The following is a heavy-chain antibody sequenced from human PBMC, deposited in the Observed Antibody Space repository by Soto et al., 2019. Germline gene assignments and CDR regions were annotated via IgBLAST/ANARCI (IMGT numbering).Heavy chain of an antibody. CDR1: GFTFSNAW. J-gene: IGHJ4*02. D-gene: IGHD1-26*01. V-gene: IGHV3-15*01. CDR3: TPDGWD. CDR2: IRSKTDGGTA. Sequence: EVHLGESGGGLVKPGGSLTLSCAASGFTFSNAWMSWVRQAPWKGLEWVGRIRSKTDGGTAEYTAPVKGRFIISRDDSKNPVSLEMNSLKNAATVVYYCTPDGWDWGQGTLVTVSS.